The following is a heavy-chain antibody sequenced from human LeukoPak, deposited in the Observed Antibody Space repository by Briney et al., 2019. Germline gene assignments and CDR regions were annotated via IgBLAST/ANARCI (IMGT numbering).Heavy chain of an antibody. CDR2: IIPILGIA. J-gene: IGHJ4*02. CDR3: ARGSVYGGTFDY. CDR1: GGTFSSYA. V-gene: IGHV1-69*04. D-gene: IGHD4-23*01. Sequence: SVKVSCKASGGTFSSYAISWVRQAPGQGLEWMGRIIPILGIANYAQKFQGRVTMTRNTSISTAYMELSSLRSEDTAVYYCARGSVYGGTFDYWGQGTLVTVSS.